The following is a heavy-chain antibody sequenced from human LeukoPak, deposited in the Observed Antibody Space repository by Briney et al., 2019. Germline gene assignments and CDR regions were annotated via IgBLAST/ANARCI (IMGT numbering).Heavy chain of an antibody. CDR2: IYHSEST. CDR3: DRDNGWFDP. J-gene: IGHJ5*02. CDR1: GGSISSGGYS. V-gene: IGHV4-30-2*01. D-gene: IGHD2-8*01. Sequence: SETLSLSCAVSGGSISSGGYSWRWIRQPPGKALECIGYIYHSESTYYNPSLYSRVTISVDRSKNQFSLKLSSVTAADTAVYYCDRDNGWFDPWGQGTLVTVSS.